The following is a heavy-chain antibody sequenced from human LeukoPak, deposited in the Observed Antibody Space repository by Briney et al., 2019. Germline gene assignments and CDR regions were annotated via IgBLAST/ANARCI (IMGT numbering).Heavy chain of an antibody. J-gene: IGHJ3*02. CDR2: IYYSGST. V-gene: IGHV4-61*01. Sequence: PSETLSLTCTVSGDSISSSSYYWSWIRQPPGKGLEWIGYIYYSGSTNYNPSLKSRVTISVDTSKNQFSLKLSSVTAADTAVYYCARWGGIVTYDILTGYYNHDAFDIWGQGTMVTVSS. CDR3: ARWGGIVTYDILTGYYNHDAFDI. CDR1: GDSISSSSYY. D-gene: IGHD3-9*01.